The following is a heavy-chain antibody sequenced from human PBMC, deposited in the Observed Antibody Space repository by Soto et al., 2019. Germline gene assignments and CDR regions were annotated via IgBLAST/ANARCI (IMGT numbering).Heavy chain of an antibody. CDR1: GYTFTNYA. CDR2: INAAIGKT. Sequence: QVQLVQSGAEVKKPGASVKVSCKASGYTFTNYAMHWVRQAPGQRLEWMGWINAAIGKTKYSQKFQGSVTITLGTPANTAYMELSSLRSEETAVYYCARRNVYGSGSYSFDYWGQGTLVTVSS. J-gene: IGHJ4*02. D-gene: IGHD3-10*01. CDR3: ARRNVYGSGSYSFDY. V-gene: IGHV1-3*01.